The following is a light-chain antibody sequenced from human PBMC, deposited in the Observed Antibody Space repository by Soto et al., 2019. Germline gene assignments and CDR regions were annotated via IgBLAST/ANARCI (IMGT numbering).Light chain of an antibody. J-gene: IGLJ2*01. Sequence: QSVLTQPPSASGTPGQRVTISCSGSSSNIGTNTVNWYKQLPGTAPKFLIYKNKQRPSGVQHRFLGSKSATSDSLAISGLQSEDDADYYYSAWDDRLNGVLFGGGTKLTVL. V-gene: IGLV1-44*01. CDR1: SSNIGTNT. CDR3: SAWDDRLNGVL. CDR2: KNK.